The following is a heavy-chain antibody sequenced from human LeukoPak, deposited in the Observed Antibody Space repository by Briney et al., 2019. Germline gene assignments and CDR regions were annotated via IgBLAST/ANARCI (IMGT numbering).Heavy chain of an antibody. J-gene: IGHJ4*02. V-gene: IGHV3-33*01. CDR1: GFTFSSYG. CDR2: IWYDGSNK. D-gene: IGHD3-10*01. CDR3: ARSYYYGSGSYYRDVYFDY. Sequence: GGSLRLSCAASGFTFSSYGMHWVRQAPGKGLEWVAVIWYDGSNKYYADSVKGRFTISRDNSKNTLYLQMNSLRAEDTAVYYCARSYYYGSGSYYRDVYFDYWGQGTLVTVSS.